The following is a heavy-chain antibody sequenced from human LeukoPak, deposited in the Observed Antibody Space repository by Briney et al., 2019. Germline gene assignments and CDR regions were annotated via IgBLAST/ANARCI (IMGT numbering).Heavy chain of an antibody. J-gene: IGHJ6*02. CDR1: GFTFSSYS. V-gene: IGHV3-21*01. Sequence: PGGSLRLSCAASGFTFSSYSMNWVRQAPGKGLEWVSSISSSSSYIYYADSVKGRFTIFRDNAKNSLYLQMNSLRAEDTAVYYCAKVEMATIDYYYGMDVWGQGTTVTVSS. D-gene: IGHD5-24*01. CDR3: AKVEMATIDYYYGMDV. CDR2: ISSSSSYI.